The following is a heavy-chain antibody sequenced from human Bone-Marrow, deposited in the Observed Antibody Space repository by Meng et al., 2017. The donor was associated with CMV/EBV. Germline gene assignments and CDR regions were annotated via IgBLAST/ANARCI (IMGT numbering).Heavy chain of an antibody. J-gene: IGHJ3*02. Sequence: SVKVSCKASGGTFSSYAISWVRQAPGQGLEWMGGIIPIFGTANYAQKFQGRVTITTDESTSTAYMELRSLRSDDTAVYYCAREGAYYYDSSGYYSGDAFDIWGQGTMVTVSS. CDR3: AREGAYYYDSSGYYSGDAFDI. D-gene: IGHD3-22*01. V-gene: IGHV1-69*05. CDR1: GGTFSSYA. CDR2: IIPIFGTA.